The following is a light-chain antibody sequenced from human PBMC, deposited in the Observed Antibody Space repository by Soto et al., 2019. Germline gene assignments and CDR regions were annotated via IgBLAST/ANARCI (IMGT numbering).Light chain of an antibody. CDR1: QSISRW. CDR2: DAT. V-gene: IGKV1-5*01. CDR3: QQYNNWPPEGT. J-gene: IGKJ1*01. Sequence: DIQMTQSPSTLSASVGDRVTITCRARQSISRWLGWYQQKPGKAPKLLIHDATSLESGVPSRFSGSGSGTEFTLTISSMQSEDFAVYSCQQYNNWPPEGTFGQGTKVDIK.